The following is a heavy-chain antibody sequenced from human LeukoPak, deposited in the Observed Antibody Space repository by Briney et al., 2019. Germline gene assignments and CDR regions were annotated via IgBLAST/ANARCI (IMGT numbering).Heavy chain of an antibody. CDR3: ARLQMANYYYGMDV. CDR1: GGSISSGAYY. CDR2: IYYSGST. Sequence: SETLFLTCTVSGGSISSGAYYWSWIRQHPGKGLEWIGYIYYSGSTDYNPSLKSRVTISVDTSKNQFSLKLSSVTAADTAVYYCARLQMANYYYGMDVWGQGTTVTVSS. D-gene: IGHD5-24*01. V-gene: IGHV4-31*03. J-gene: IGHJ6*02.